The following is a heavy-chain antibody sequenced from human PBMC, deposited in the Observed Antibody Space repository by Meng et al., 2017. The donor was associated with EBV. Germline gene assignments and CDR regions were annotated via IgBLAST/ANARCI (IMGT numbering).Heavy chain of an antibody. V-gene: IGHV2-5*02. D-gene: IGHD6-13*01. Sequence: QIPLKESGPTLVKPTQTLTLTCTFSGFSLSTSGVGVGWIRQPPGKALEWLALIYWDDDKRYSPSLKSRFTITKDTSKNQVVLTMTNMDPVDTATYYCAHRRDEYSSSWYGWFNPWGQGTLVTVSS. CDR3: AHRRDEYSSSWYGWFNP. CDR1: GFSLSTSGVG. CDR2: IYWDDDK. J-gene: IGHJ5*02.